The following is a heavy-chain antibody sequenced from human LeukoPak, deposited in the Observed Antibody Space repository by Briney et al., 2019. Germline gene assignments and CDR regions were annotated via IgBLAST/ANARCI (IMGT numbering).Heavy chain of an antibody. V-gene: IGHV3-21*01. D-gene: IGHD2-2*01. Sequence: GGSLRLSCAASGFTFSSYSMNWVRQAPGKGLEWVSSISSSSYIYYADSVKGRFTISRDNAKNSLYLQMNSLRAEDTAVYYCARVSRRDIVVVPAAKVFDCWGQGTLVTVSS. CDR3: ARVSRRDIVVVPAAKVFDC. J-gene: IGHJ4*02. CDR2: ISSSSYI. CDR1: GFTFSSYS.